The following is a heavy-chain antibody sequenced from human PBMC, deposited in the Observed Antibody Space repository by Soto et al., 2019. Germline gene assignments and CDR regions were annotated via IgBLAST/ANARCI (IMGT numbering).Heavy chain of an antibody. J-gene: IGHJ6*02. Sequence: QITLKESGPTLVKPTQTLTLTCTFSGFSLSTSGVGVAWIRQPPGKALEWLALIYWDDDKRYRPSLESRPTITKDTSKNQVVLTMTNMDSVDTATYYCAYLPCSGGSCYWFSFSGMDVWRQGTTVNVSS. CDR2: IYWDDDK. D-gene: IGHD2-15*01. CDR1: GFSLSTSGVG. CDR3: AYLPCSGGSCYWFSFSGMDV. V-gene: IGHV2-5*02.